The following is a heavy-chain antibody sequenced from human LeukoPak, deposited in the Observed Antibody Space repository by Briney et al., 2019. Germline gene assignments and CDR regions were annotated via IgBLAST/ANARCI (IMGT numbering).Heavy chain of an antibody. CDR1: GGSFSGYY. Sequence: PSETLSLTCVVYGGSFSGYYWSWIRQPPGNGLEWIGEIDHSGTTNYNPSLKSRVTMSVDTSKNQFSLMVSSVTAADTAVYYCATGRNGVVPAPILGVGPWYNYHYMDVWGKGTTVTVSS. CDR2: IDHSGTT. J-gene: IGHJ6*03. V-gene: IGHV4-34*01. CDR3: ATGRNGVVPAPILGVGPWYNYHYMDV. D-gene: IGHD2-2*02.